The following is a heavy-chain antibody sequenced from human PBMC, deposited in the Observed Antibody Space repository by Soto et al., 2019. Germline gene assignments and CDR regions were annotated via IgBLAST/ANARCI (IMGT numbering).Heavy chain of an antibody. CDR3: TTGIGPLCSSTSCYDVAPKISYYYYYMDV. CDR1: GFTFSNAW. CDR2: IKSKTDGGTT. D-gene: IGHD2-2*01. V-gene: IGHV3-15*01. Sequence: GGSLRLSCAASGFTFSNAWMSWVRQAPGKGLEWVGRIKSKTDGGTTDYAAPVKGRFTISRDDSKNTLYLQMNSLKTEETAVYYCTTGIGPLCSSTSCYDVAPKISYYYYYMDVWGKGTTVTVSS. J-gene: IGHJ6*03.